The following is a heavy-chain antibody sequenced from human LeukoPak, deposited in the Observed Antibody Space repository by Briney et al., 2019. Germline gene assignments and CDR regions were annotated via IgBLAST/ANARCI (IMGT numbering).Heavy chain of an antibody. CDR3: ARDSWVSTIVVVLRD. CDR1: GYTFTTYG. D-gene: IGHD3-22*01. V-gene: IGHV1-18*01. CDR2: SSPYNGNT. J-gene: IGHJ4*01. Sequence: GASVKVSCKASGYTFTTYGISWVRQAPGQGLEWMGWSSPYNGNTNYAQKLRGRVTMTTDTSTSTAYMELSSLRSEDTAVYYCARDSWVSTIVVVLRDWGQEPWSPSPQ.